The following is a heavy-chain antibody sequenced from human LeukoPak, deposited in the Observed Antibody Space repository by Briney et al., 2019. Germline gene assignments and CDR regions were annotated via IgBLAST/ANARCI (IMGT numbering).Heavy chain of an antibody. CDR3: ARAPDSSGYYSFDY. CDR1: GGTFISYA. Sequence: GASVTVSCKASGGTFISYAISWVRQAPGQGLEWMGGIIPIFGTANYAQKFQGKVTITKDESTSTAYMELSSLRSEDTAVYYCARAPDSSGYYSFDYWGQGTLVTVSS. J-gene: IGHJ4*02. V-gene: IGHV1-69*05. CDR2: IIPIFGTA. D-gene: IGHD3-22*01.